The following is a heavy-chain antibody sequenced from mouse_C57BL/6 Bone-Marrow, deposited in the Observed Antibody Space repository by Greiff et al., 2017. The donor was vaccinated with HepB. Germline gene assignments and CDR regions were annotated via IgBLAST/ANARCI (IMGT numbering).Heavy chain of an antibody. CDR3: VGQDGFDY. J-gene: IGHJ2*01. CDR1: GFSFNTYA. Sequence: EAGGGLVQPKGSLNLSCAASGFSFNTYAMNWVRQAPGKGLEWVARIRSKSNNYATYYADSVIDRFTISSDDSESMLYLQMNNLKTEDTAMYYCVGQDGFDYWGQGTTLTVSS. D-gene: IGHD2-3*01. CDR2: IRSKSNNYAT. V-gene: IGHV10-1*01.